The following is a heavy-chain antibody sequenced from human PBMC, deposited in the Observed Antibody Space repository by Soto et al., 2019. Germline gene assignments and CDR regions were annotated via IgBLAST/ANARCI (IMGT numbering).Heavy chain of an antibody. CDR1: GFTFTYG. V-gene: IGHV3-30*02. CDR2: IWYDRSNK. J-gene: IGHJ4*02. D-gene: IGHD3-22*01. CDR3: AKSSITMIVVVRGYFDY. Sequence: GGSLRLSCAASGFTFTYGMHWVRQAPGKGLEWVAVIWYDRSNKYYADSVKGRFTISRDNSKNTLYLQMNSLRAEDTAVYYCAKSSITMIVVVRGYFDYWGQGTLVTVSS.